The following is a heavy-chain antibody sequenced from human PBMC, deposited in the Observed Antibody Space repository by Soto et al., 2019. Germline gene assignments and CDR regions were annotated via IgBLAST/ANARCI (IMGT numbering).Heavy chain of an antibody. J-gene: IGHJ4*02. CDR1: GGSISSNSYY. CDR2: THYSGST. CDR3: ARRLFSSTWPSYFDY. Sequence: QLQLQESGPGLVRPSETLSLSCTVSGGSISSNSYYWGWIRQPPGKGLEWIGCTHYSGSTYYNPSLRSRVTSSVDTSKNQFSLKVSSVTAADTAVYYCARRLFSSTWPSYFDYWGQGTLVTVSS. D-gene: IGHD6-13*01. V-gene: IGHV4-39*01.